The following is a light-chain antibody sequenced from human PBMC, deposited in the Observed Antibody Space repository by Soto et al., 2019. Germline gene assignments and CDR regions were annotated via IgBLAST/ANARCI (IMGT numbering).Light chain of an antibody. CDR1: QSVSSY. J-gene: IGKJ2*01. V-gene: IGKV3-11*01. CDR3: QQRSNWPVA. CDR2: DAS. Sequence: EIVLTQSPATLSLSPGERATLSCRASQSVSSYLAWYQQKPGQAPRLLIYDASNRATGIPARFSGSGSGTDFTLTNSGLESEDFAVYYCQQRSNWPVAFGQGTKLEIK.